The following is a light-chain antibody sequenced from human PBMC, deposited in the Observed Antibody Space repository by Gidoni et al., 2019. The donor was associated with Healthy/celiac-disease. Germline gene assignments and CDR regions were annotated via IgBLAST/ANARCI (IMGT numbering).Light chain of an antibody. J-gene: IGKJ3*01. V-gene: IGKV3-11*01. Sequence: EIVLTQSPATLSLSPGERATLSCRASQSVSSYLAGYLQKPGQAPRLLIYVASNRATGIPARFSGSGSGTVFTLTISSLGPENFAVYYCKQRSNWPPFTFGPGTKVEIK. CDR1: QSVSSY. CDR3: KQRSNWPPFT. CDR2: VAS.